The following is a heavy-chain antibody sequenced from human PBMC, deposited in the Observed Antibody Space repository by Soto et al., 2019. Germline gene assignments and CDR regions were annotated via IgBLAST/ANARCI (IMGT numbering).Heavy chain of an antibody. Sequence: ASVKVSCKASGYTFTNYYMHWVRQAPGQGLEWMGIINPSGGSTSYAQKFQGRVTMTRDTSTSTVYMELSSLRSEDTAVYYCARDGYHYYYGMDVWGQGTTVTVSS. CDR1: GYTFTNYY. CDR3: ARDGYHYYYGMDV. V-gene: IGHV1-46*01. CDR2: INPSGGST. J-gene: IGHJ6*02. D-gene: IGHD3-22*01.